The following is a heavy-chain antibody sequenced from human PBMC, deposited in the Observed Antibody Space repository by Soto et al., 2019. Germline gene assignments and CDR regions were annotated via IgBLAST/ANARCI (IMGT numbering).Heavy chain of an antibody. Sequence: QVQLVQSGAEVKKPGASVKVSCKASGYTLTHYYMHWVRQAPGQGPEWVVVINPSTLVTSYAQKVQGRVTMTRDTSTSTVYMELNSLISEDTAVDYCARNGQTYADYLFHNWGQGTLVTVSS. V-gene: IGHV1-46*01. D-gene: IGHD4-17*01. CDR2: INPSTLVT. CDR3: ARNGQTYADYLFHN. CDR1: GYTLTHYY. J-gene: IGHJ4*02.